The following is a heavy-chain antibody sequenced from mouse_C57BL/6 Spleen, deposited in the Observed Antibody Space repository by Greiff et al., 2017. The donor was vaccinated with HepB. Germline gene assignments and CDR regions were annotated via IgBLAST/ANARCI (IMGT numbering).Heavy chain of an antibody. Sequence: EVQLQQSGPELVKPGASVKMSCKASGYTFTDYNMHWVKQSHGKSLEWIGYINPNNGGTSYNQKFKGKATLTVNKSSSTAYMELRSLTSEDSAVYYCAREEITTGGWYFDVWGTGTTVTVSS. J-gene: IGHJ1*03. CDR1: GYTFTDYN. V-gene: IGHV1-22*01. CDR3: AREEITTGGWYFDV. D-gene: IGHD1-1*01. CDR2: INPNNGGT.